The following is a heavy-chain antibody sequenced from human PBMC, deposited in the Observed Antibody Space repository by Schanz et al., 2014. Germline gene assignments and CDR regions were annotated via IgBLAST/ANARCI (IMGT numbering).Heavy chain of an antibody. CDR3: ARVTSNLLNGTWWGAFDI. Sequence: QVQLVESGGGVVQPGRSLRLLCAASGFTFNTFAFHWVRQTPGKGLEWVAVISSDGSYRYYADSVKGRFTISRDKSKNTLYLQMDSLRLEDTAVYYCARVTSNLLNGTWWGAFDIWGQGTMVTVSS. J-gene: IGHJ3*02. CDR2: ISSDGSYR. V-gene: IGHV3-30*04. CDR1: GFTFNTFA. D-gene: IGHD3-9*01.